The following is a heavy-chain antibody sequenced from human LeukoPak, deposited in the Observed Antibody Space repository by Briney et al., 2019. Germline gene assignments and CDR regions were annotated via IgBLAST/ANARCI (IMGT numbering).Heavy chain of an antibody. CDR2: IYYSGST. CDR3: AREYSSGWHDAFDI. J-gene: IGHJ3*02. Sequence: SETLSLTCTVSGGSISSYYWSWIRQPPGKGLEWIGYIYYSGSTNYNPSLKSRVTISVDTSKTQFSLKLSSVTAADTVVYYGAREYSSGWHDAFDIWGQGTMVTVSS. D-gene: IGHD6-19*01. V-gene: IGHV4-59*01. CDR1: GGSISSYY.